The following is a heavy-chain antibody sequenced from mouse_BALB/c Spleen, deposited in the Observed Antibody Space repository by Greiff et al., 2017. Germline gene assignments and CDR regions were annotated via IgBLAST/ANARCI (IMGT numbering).Heavy chain of an antibody. CDR1: GFTFSSYA. V-gene: IGHV5-6-5*01. CDR3: ARCPLGLGAWFAY. CDR2: ISSGGST. D-gene: IGHD3-3*01. Sequence: EVMLVESGGGLVKPGGSLKLSCAASGFTFSSYAMSWVRQTPEKMLEWVASISSGGSTYYPDSVKGRFTISRDNARNILYLQMSSLRSEDTAMYYCARCPLGLGAWFAYWGQGTLVTVSA. J-gene: IGHJ3*01.